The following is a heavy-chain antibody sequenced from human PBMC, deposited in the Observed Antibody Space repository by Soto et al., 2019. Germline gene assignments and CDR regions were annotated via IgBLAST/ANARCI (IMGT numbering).Heavy chain of an antibody. Sequence: GASVKVSCKASGYTFTSYAMHWVRQAPGQRLEWMGWINAGNGNTKYSQKFQGRVTITRDISASTAYMELSSLRSEDTAVYYCARSPFIFTAWFDPWGQGTLVTVSS. CDR3: ARSPFIFTAWFDP. CDR2: INAGNGNT. V-gene: IGHV1-3*01. D-gene: IGHD3-16*02. J-gene: IGHJ5*02. CDR1: GYTFTSYA.